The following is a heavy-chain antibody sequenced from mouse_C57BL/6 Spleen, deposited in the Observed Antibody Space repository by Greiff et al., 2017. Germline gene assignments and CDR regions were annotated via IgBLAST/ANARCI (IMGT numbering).Heavy chain of an antibody. CDR3: ARNYYDYSFAY. CDR1: GFTFSDYG. J-gene: IGHJ3*01. Sequence: EVQGVESGGGLVKPGGSLKLSCAASGFTFSDYGMHWVRQAPEKGLVWVAYISSGSSTIYYAATVKGRFTISRDNSKNTLFLQMTSLRSEDTAIDYCARNYYDYSFAYWGQGTLVTVSA. V-gene: IGHV5-17*01. CDR2: ISSGSSTI. D-gene: IGHD2-4*01.